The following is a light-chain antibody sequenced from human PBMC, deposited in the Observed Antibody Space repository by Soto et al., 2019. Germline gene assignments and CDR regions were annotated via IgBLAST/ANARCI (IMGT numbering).Light chain of an antibody. J-gene: IGKJ1*01. CDR1: QSVSNN. V-gene: IGKV3-15*01. CDR3: QQYNNWPPWT. CDR2: DAS. Sequence: ILLTQSQPTLSVSPGERATFSCRAIQSVSNNLAGYQQKPGQAPRLLIYDASTRATGIPARFSGSGSGTEFTLTISGLQSEDFAVYYCQQYNNWPPWTFGQGTKVEIK.